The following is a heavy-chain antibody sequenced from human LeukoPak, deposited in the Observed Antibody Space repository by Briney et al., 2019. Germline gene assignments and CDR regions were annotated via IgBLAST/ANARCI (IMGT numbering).Heavy chain of an antibody. Sequence: SETLSLTCTVSGGSISSGGYYWSWIRQHPGKGLEWIGYIYYSGSTYYNPSLKSRVTISVDTSKNQFSLKLSSVTAADTAVYYCARHALHSGSYWSDYWGQGTLVTVSS. CDR3: ARHALHSGSYWSDY. V-gene: IGHV4-31*03. CDR2: IYYSGST. CDR1: GGSISSGGYY. D-gene: IGHD1-26*01. J-gene: IGHJ4*02.